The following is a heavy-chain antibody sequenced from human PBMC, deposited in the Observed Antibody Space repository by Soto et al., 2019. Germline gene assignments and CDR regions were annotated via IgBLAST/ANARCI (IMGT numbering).Heavy chain of an antibody. CDR2: ISSSGTTT. CDR1: GFTFSTYG. Sequence: GGSLRLSCVGSGFTFSTYGMNWVRQAPGKGLEWVSFISSSGTTTYYADSVRGRFTISRDNAKNSLYLQMNSLRDEDTAVYYCARDGYCISPTCYSLPDVWGQRTTVTVSS. CDR3: ARDGYCISPTCYSLPDV. D-gene: IGHD2-2*03. J-gene: IGHJ6*02. V-gene: IGHV3-48*02.